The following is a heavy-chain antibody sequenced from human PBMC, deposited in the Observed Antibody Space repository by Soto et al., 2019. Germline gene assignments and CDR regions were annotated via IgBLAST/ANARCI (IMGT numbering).Heavy chain of an antibody. D-gene: IGHD3-10*01. CDR3: ARSSGGSGKLWNYYGMDV. CDR2: ISSSSSYI. V-gene: IGHV3-21*04. CDR1: GFTFSNYN. Sequence: PGGSLRLSCAASGFTFSNYNMNWVRQAPGKGLEWVSSISSSSSYIYYADSVKGRFTMSRDNAKNSMYLNMDSLRVEDTAVYYCARSSGGSGKLWNYYGMDVWGQGTTVTVS. J-gene: IGHJ6*02.